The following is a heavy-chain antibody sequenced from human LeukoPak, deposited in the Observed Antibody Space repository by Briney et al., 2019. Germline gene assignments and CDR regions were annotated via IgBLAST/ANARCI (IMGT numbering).Heavy chain of an antibody. V-gene: IGHV3-23*01. D-gene: IGHD3-10*01. CDR3: AKDMAEVPGPSDY. Sequence: GGSLRLSCAASGFNFASYSMNWVRQAPGKGLEWVSSLSGRGGSIYYADSVKGRFTISRDNSKNTLYLQMNSLRAEDTAVYYCAKDMAEVPGPSDYWGQGTLVTVSS. CDR1: GFNFASYS. CDR2: LSGRGGSI. J-gene: IGHJ4*02.